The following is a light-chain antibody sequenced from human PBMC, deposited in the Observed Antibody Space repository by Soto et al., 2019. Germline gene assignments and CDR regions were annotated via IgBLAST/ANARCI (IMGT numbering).Light chain of an antibody. V-gene: IGKV3-20*01. CDR1: QSFRSSY. J-gene: IGKJ4*01. CDR3: RQYGSSPLT. Sequence: EIVLTQSPGTLSLSPLERATLSFMASQSFRSSYLAWYQQKPGQAPRLLIYGASSRATGIPDRFSGSGSGTDFTLTISRLEPEDFAVYYCRQYGSSPLTFGGGTKVDIK. CDR2: GAS.